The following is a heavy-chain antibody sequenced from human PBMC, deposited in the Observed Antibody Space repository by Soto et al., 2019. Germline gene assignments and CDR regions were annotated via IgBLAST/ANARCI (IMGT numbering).Heavy chain of an antibody. V-gene: IGHV4-31*03. CDR2: IYYSGST. CDR1: GGSMSRGGYY. CDR3: ATNGGYYDASGPKYFQY. D-gene: IGHD3-22*01. J-gene: IGHJ1*01. Sequence: SETLSLTCTVSGGSMSRGGYYWSWIHQYPGKGLECIGYIYYSGSTNYNPSLRSRVAISLDTSKNQFSLKLTSVTAADTAVYYCATNGGYYDASGPKYFQYWGQGTVVTVSS.